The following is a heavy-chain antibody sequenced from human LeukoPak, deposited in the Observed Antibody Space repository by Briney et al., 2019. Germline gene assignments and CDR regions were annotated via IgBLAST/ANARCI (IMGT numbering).Heavy chain of an antibody. J-gene: IGHJ4*02. D-gene: IGHD6-19*01. CDR2: IRYDRSNK. CDR3: AKGGEEIAVAGRDPYFDY. Sequence: GGSLRLSCAASGFTFSSYGMHWVRPAPGKGLEWVAFIRYDRSNKYYADSVKGRFTISRDNSKNTLYLQMNSLRAEDTAVYYCAKGGEEIAVAGRDPYFDYWGQGTLVTVSS. V-gene: IGHV3-30*02. CDR1: GFTFSSYG.